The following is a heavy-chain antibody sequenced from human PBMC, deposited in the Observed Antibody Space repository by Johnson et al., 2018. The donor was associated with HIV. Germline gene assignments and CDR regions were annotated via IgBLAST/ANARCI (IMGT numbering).Heavy chain of an antibody. CDR1: GFTFSSYA. CDR2: ISHDGSSK. D-gene: IGHD3-22*01. Sequence: VQLVESGGGVVQPGRSLRLSCAASGFTFSSYAMHWVRQAPGKGLEWVAVISHDGSSKYYADSVKGRFTISRDNAKNSLYLQMNSLRAEDTAVYYCARDSKARFPTITMIDAFDIWGLGTLVTVSS. CDR3: ARDSKARFPTITMIDAFDI. J-gene: IGHJ3*02. V-gene: IGHV3-30*04.